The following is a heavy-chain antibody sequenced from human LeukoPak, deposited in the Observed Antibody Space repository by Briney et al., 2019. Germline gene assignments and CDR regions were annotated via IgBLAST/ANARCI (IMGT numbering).Heavy chain of an antibody. D-gene: IGHD4-17*01. CDR1: GFTFSSYG. Sequence: GGSLTLSCAASGFTFSSYGMHWVRQAPGTGLEWVAVIWYDGSNKYYADSVKGRFTISRDNSKNTLFLQMNSLTAEDTAVYYCARDPDDYGDYSYFAYWGQGTLVTVSS. CDR2: IWYDGSNK. J-gene: IGHJ4*02. V-gene: IGHV3-33*01. CDR3: ARDPDDYGDYSYFAY.